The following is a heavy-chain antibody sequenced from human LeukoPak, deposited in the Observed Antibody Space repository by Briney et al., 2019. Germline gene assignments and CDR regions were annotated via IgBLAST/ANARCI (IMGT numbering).Heavy chain of an antibody. Sequence: ASVKVSCKASGYTFTGYYMHWVRQAPGQGLEWMGWINPNSGGTNYAQKFQGRVTMTRDTSISTAYMALSRLRSDDTAVYYCARVRSDDSSGYYSYWGQGTLVTVSS. V-gene: IGHV1-2*02. D-gene: IGHD3-22*01. J-gene: IGHJ4*02. CDR1: GYTFTGYY. CDR3: ARVRSDDSSGYYSY. CDR2: INPNSGGT.